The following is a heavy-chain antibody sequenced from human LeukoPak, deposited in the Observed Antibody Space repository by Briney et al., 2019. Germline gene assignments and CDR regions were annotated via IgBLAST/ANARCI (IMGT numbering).Heavy chain of an antibody. Sequence: PGGSLRRSCSASGFTFSSYGMHWVRQAPGKGLGWVAFIRYDGSNKYYADSVKGRFTISRDNSNNTLYLQMNSLRAEDTAVYYCAKVVSSSGDFDYWGQGTLVTVSS. CDR3: AKVVSSSGDFDY. J-gene: IGHJ4*02. CDR1: GFTFSSYG. CDR2: IRYDGSNK. V-gene: IGHV3-30*02. D-gene: IGHD6-6*01.